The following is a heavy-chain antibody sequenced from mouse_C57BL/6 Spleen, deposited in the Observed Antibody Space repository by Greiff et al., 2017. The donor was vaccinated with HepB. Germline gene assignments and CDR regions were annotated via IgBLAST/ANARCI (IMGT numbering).Heavy chain of an antibody. Sequence: DVQLVESGGGLVKPGGSLKLSCAASGFTFSDYGMHWVRQAPEKGLEWVAYISSGSSTIYYADTVKGRFTISRDNAKNTLFLQMTSLRSEDTAMYYCSRGDGSMYGFAYWGQGTMVTVSA. V-gene: IGHV5-17*01. CDR3: SRGDGSMYGFAY. D-gene: IGHD1-1*01. CDR2: ISSGSSTI. CDR1: GFTFSDYG. J-gene: IGHJ3*01.